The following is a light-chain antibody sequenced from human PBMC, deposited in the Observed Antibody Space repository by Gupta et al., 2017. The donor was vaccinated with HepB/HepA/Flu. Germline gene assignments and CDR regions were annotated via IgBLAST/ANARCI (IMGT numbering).Light chain of an antibody. Sequence: QSALTPPASVSGSPGQSITISCAGTTSDIGGYNYVSWYQHHPAKAPKLIIYDVTNRPSGVSNRFSGSKSGNTASLTISGLQAEDESYYYCSSYTNTNTWLFGGGTRLTVL. V-gene: IGLV2-14*03. J-gene: IGLJ3*02. CDR3: SSYTNTNTWL. CDR2: DVT. CDR1: TSDIGGYNY.